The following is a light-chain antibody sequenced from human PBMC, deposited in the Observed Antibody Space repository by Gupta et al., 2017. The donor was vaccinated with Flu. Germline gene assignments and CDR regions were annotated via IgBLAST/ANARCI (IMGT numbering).Light chain of an antibody. V-gene: IGKV1-39*01. CDR3: QQSDSTPRT. CDR1: QSISSY. CDR2: AAS. J-gene: IGKJ1*01. Sequence: DIQMTQSPSSILSITCRASQSISSYLNWYQQKPGKAPKLLIYAASSLQSGVPSRFSGSGSGTDFTLTISSLQREDFATYYCQQSDSTPRTFGQGTKVEIK.